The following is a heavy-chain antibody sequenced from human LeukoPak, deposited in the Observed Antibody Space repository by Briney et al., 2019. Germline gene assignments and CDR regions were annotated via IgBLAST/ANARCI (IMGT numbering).Heavy chain of an antibody. Sequence: SETLRLTCTVSGGSISSSSYYWGCIRQPPGKGLEWIGSIYYSGSTYYNPSLKSRVTISVDTSKNQFSLKLSSVTAADTAVYYCARRGLAAAGTGNFDYWGWGTGDSVSS. CDR1: GGSISSSSYY. D-gene: IGHD6-13*01. CDR2: IYYSGST. CDR3: ARRGLAAAGTGNFDY. V-gene: IGHV4-39*01. J-gene: IGHJ4*02.